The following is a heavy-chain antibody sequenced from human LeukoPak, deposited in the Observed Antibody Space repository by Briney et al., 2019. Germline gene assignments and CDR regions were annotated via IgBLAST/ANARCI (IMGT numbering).Heavy chain of an antibody. CDR1: GFTLSSCW. CDR2: INNAGDTQ. J-gene: IGHJ4*02. Sequence: PGGSLRLCCSASGFTLSSCWMHWVRQAPGRGLVWDPRINNAGDTQNYEDTVKGRFNISRDNAKKTLYLQMNRLRAEDTGGYCCARGGPGTGMDYWGQGALVTVSS. V-gene: IGHV3-74*01. D-gene: IGHD1-1*01. CDR3: ARGGPGTGMDY.